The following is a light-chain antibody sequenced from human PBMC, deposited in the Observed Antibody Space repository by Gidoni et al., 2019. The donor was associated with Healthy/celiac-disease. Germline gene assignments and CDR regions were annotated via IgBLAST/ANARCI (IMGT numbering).Light chain of an antibody. J-gene: IGKJ2*01. CDR1: QSVSDNY. CDR3: QQYGGSPPYT. CDR2: GAS. V-gene: IGKV3-20*01. Sequence: EIVLTQSPGTLSLSPGERATLSCRASQSVSDNYLTWYQPKPGQAPRPLIYGASNRAAAIPDRFSGSGAGTDFTLTISRLEPEDFAVYYCQQYGGSPPYTFGQGTKLEIK.